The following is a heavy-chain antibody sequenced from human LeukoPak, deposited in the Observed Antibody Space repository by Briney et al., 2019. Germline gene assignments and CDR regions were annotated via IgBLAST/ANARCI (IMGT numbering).Heavy chain of an antibody. CDR2: ISSAGTTK. Sequence: PGGSLRLSCAASGFTFSSYEMNWVRQAPGKGLEWISYISSAGTTKIYADSVKGRFTISRDNAKNSLYLQMNSLRAEDTAVHYCARDYWFDPWGHGTLVTVSS. CDR1: GFTFSSYE. J-gene: IGHJ5*02. CDR3: ARDYWFDP. V-gene: IGHV3-48*03.